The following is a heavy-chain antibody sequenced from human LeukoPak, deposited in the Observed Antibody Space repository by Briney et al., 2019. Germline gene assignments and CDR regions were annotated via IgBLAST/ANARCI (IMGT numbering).Heavy chain of an antibody. Sequence: PGGSLRLSCAASGFTFSSYGMHWVRQAPGKGLEWVAVISYDGNNKYYTDSVKGRFTISRDNSKNTLYLQMNSLRAEDTAVYYCARDPNPHYHDSSGFSLLDYFDYWGQGTLVTVSP. CDR2: ISYDGNNK. CDR1: GFTFSSYG. D-gene: IGHD3-22*01. J-gene: IGHJ4*02. CDR3: ARDPNPHYHDSSGFSLLDYFDY. V-gene: IGHV3-30-3*01.